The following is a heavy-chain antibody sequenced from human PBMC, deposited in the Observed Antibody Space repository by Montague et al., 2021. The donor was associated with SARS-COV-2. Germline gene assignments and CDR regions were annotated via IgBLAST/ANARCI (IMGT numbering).Heavy chain of an antibody. CDR1: GDSFNSPKYY. Sequence: SETLSLTCTVSGDSFNSPKYYCAWIRQPPGKGLEWIGSSYYSGTTYDNPSLRSRVTMSVDTSKTQLSLKMISVTAAATAVYYCAGGSYGSGGYHDCDIWGQGTVVAVSS. V-gene: IGHV4-39*01. CDR3: AGGSYGSGGYHDCDI. D-gene: IGHD3-10*01. J-gene: IGHJ3*02. CDR2: SYYSGTT.